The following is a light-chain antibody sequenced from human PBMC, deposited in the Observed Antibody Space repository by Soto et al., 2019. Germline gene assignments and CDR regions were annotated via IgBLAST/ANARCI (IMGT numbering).Light chain of an antibody. CDR1: QSIHTS. CDR2: GVS. Sequence: TQSPATLSLSPGERATLSCRASQSIHTSLAWYQQKPGQAPSLLIYGVSTRATGVPVRFSGSGSGTEFTLTINSLQSEDFAVYYCQQYNNWPHTFGQGTKVDIK. J-gene: IGKJ2*01. CDR3: QQYNNWPHT. V-gene: IGKV3-15*01.